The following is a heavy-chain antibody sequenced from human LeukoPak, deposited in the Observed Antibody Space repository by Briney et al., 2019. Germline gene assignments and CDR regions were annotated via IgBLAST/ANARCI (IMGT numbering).Heavy chain of an antibody. V-gene: IGHV4-59*08. D-gene: IGHD6-25*01. J-gene: IGHJ4*02. CDR2: IYYSGST. Sequence: SETLSLTCTVSGGSISSYYWSWIRQLPGKGLEWIGYIYYSGSTNYNPSLKSRVTISVDTSKNQFSLKLSSVTAADTAVYYCARFSGSSGRYYFDYWGQGTLVTVSS. CDR1: GGSISSYY. CDR3: ARFSGSSGRYYFDY.